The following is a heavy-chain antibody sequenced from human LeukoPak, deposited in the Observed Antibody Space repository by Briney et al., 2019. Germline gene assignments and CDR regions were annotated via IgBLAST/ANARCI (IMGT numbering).Heavy chain of an antibody. V-gene: IGHV3-30-3*01. Sequence: PRRSLRLSCAASGFTFSSYAMHWVRQAPGKGLEWVAVISYDGSNKYYADSVKGRFTISRDNSKNTLYLQMNSLRAEDTAVYYCARVAPYDYWGQGTLVTVSS. CDR1: GFTFSSYA. D-gene: IGHD2-15*01. CDR2: ISYDGSNK. CDR3: ARVAPYDY. J-gene: IGHJ4*02.